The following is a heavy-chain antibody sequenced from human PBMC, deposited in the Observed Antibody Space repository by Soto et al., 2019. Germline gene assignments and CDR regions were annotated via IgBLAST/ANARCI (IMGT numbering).Heavy chain of an antibody. CDR1: GGSFSGYY. Sequence: QVQLQQWGAGLLKPSETLSLTCAVYGGSFSGYYWNWIRQPPGTGLEWIGEINHSGSTNYNPSLKSRVNISRNTSKNQFSLKLTSVTAADKAVYYCARDKISGLFDYWGEGSLVAVSS. CDR2: INHSGST. J-gene: IGHJ4*02. CDR3: ARDKISGLFDY. V-gene: IGHV4-34*01.